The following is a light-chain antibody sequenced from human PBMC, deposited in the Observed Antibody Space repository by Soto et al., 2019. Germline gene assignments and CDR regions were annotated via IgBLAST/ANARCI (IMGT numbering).Light chain of an antibody. Sequence: DIVLTQSPGTLSLSPGERATLSCRASQSVSSSYLAWYQQKPGQAPRLLIYGASSRATGIPDRFSGSGSGTDFTFTISRLEPEDFAVYYCHQYDSSPLTFGGGTKVEIK. CDR2: GAS. CDR3: HQYDSSPLT. CDR1: QSVSSSY. V-gene: IGKV3-20*01. J-gene: IGKJ4*01.